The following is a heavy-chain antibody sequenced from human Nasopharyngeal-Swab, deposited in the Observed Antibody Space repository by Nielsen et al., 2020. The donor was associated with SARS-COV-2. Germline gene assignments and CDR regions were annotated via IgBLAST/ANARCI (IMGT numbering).Heavy chain of an antibody. CDR2: INSDGSST. CDR3: AREGSFRYFDWLLYPLYYGMDV. J-gene: IGHJ6*02. V-gene: IGHV3-74*01. Sequence: WIRQPPGKGLVWVSRINSDGSSTSYADSVKGRFTISRDNAKNTLYLQMNSLRAEDTAVYYCAREGSFRYFDWLLYPLYYGMDVWGQGTTATVSS. D-gene: IGHD3-9*01.